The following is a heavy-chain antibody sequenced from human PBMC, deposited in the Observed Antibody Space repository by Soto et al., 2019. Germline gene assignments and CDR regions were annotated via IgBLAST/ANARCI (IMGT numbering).Heavy chain of an antibody. CDR2: INHSGNT. V-gene: IGHV4-34*01. J-gene: IGHJ6*02. Sequence: PSETLSLTCAVDGGSVSGYYWTWIRQPPGKGLEWIGEINHSGNTNYNPSLESRVTMSVDTSKNHFSLKVTSVSAADTAVYYCARGAMTTVTGYGMDVWGQGTTVTVSS. CDR3: ARGAMTTVTGYGMDV. D-gene: IGHD4-17*01. CDR1: GGSVSGYY.